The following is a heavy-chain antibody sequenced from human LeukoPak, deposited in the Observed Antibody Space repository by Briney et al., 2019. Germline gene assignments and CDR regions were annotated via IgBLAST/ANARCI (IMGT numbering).Heavy chain of an antibody. CDR2: IYTSGST. J-gene: IGHJ6*03. CDR1: GDSISSGSYY. Sequence: PSETLSLTCTVSGDSISSGSYYWSWIRQPAGKGLEWIGRIYTSGSTNYHPSLKSRVTISVDTSKNQFSLKLSSVTAADTAVYYCAGGYSYGSTYYYMDVWGKGTTVTISS. D-gene: IGHD5-18*01. V-gene: IGHV4-61*02. CDR3: AGGYSYGSTYYYMDV.